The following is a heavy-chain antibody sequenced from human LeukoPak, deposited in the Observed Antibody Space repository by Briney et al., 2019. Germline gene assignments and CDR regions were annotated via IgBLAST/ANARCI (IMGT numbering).Heavy chain of an antibody. CDR2: ISGSGGST. CDR1: EFTFSTYA. D-gene: IGHD2-21*01. Sequence: GGSLRLSCAASEFTFSTYAMSWVRQAPGKGLEWVSTISGSGGSTYYADSVKGRFTISRDNAKNSLYLQMNSLRAEDMALYYCAKEKCGGDCYQGGAFDIWGQGTMVTVSS. V-gene: IGHV3-23*01. CDR3: AKEKCGGDCYQGGAFDI. J-gene: IGHJ3*02.